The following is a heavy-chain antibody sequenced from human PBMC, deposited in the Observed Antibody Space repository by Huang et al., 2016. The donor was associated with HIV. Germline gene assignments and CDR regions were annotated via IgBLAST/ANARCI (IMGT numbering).Heavy chain of an antibody. CDR1: GGSFSGYY. J-gene: IGHJ3*02. V-gene: IGHV4-34*01. Sequence: QVQLQQWGAGLLKPSETLSLTCAVYGGSFSGYYWSWLRQPPGKGLEWIGEIKHRVSTNYNPSLKSRVTISVDTSKTQFSLKLNSLTAADTAVYYCARGPDYYDSSGREAFDIWGQGTMVTVSS. CDR3: ARGPDYYDSSGREAFDI. CDR2: IKHRVST. D-gene: IGHD3-22*01.